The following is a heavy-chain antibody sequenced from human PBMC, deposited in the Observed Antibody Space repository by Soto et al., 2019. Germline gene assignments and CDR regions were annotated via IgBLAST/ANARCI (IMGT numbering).Heavy chain of an antibody. V-gene: IGHV4-34*01. D-gene: IGHD3-10*01. J-gene: IGHJ3*02. CDR1: CGSFSGSY. CDR2: INHSGST. CDR3: ASPIPVRGVIMPAFDI. Sequence: ETLAVTFSVYCGSFSGSYGSGIRQPPGKGLEWIGEINHSGSTNYNPSLKSRVTISVDTSKNQFSLKLSSVTAADTAVYYCASPIPVRGVIMPAFDIWGQATMLTVSS.